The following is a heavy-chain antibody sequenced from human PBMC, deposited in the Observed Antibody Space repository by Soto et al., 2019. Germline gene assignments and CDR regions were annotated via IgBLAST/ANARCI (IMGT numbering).Heavy chain of an antibody. CDR1: GFTFSSYA. J-gene: IGHJ4*02. Sequence: EVQLLESGGGSVQPGGSLRLSCAASGFTFSSYAMSWVRQVPGKGLEWVSAISGSGGSTDYADSVKGRFTISRDNSKNTLYLQMNSLRAEDTAVYYCAKENGYSSTWFEFDYWGQGTLVTVSS. CDR3: AKENGYSSTWFEFDY. V-gene: IGHV3-23*01. D-gene: IGHD6-13*01. CDR2: ISGSGGST.